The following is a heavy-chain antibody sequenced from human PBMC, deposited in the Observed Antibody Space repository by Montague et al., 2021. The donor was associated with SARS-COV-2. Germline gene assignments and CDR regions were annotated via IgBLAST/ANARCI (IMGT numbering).Heavy chain of an antibody. CDR1: GFTVNTNF. J-gene: IGHJ5*02. CDR2: IYSGGIT. Sequence: SLRLSCAASGFTVNTNFMTWVRQAPGKGLEWISIIYSGGITYYADSVKGRFTISRDDSKNTVYLQMSSLRTEDTATYFCARSITLPAVLASWGQGTLVTVSS. D-gene: IGHD2/OR15-2a*01. V-gene: IGHV3-53*01. CDR3: ARSITLPAVLAS.